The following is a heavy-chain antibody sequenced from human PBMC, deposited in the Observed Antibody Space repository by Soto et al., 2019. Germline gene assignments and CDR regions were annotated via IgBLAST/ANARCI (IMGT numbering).Heavy chain of an antibody. J-gene: IGHJ6*02. CDR1: GGTFSSYA. CDR3: ARGRYSNYDGYYYYYGMDV. D-gene: IGHD4-4*01. V-gene: IGHV1-69*06. CDR2: IIPIFGTA. Sequence: ASVKVSCTASGGTFSSYAISWVRQAPGQGLEWMGGIIPIFGTANYAQKFQGRVTITADKSTSTAYMELSSLRSEDTAVYYCARGRYSNYDGYYYYYGMDVWGQGTTVTVSS.